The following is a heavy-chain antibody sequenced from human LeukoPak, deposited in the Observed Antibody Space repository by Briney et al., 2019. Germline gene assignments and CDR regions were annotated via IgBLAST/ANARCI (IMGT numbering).Heavy chain of an antibody. J-gene: IGHJ4*02. V-gene: IGHV3-33*01. Sequence: GGSLRLSCAASGFTFSSYGMHWVRQAPGKGLEWGAVIWYDGSNKYYADSVKGRFTISRDNSKNTLYLQMNSLRAEDTAVYYCARNPNLCSSTSCYPGGYWGQGTLVTVSS. CDR2: IWYDGSNK. CDR3: ARNPNLCSSTSCYPGGY. CDR1: GFTFSSYG. D-gene: IGHD2-2*01.